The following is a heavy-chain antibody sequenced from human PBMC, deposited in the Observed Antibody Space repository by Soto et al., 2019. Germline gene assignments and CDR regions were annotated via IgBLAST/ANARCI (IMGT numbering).Heavy chain of an antibody. J-gene: IGHJ4*02. CDR3: AKDRGGDSGYVGY. CDR2: ISGSGGST. V-gene: IGHV3-23*01. CDR1: GFTFSSYA. Sequence: EVQLLESGGGLVQPGGSLRLSCAASGFTFSSYAMSWVRQAPGKGLEWVSAISGSGGSTYYADSVKGRFTISRDNSKNTLYLQMNRLRDEATAVYYCAKDRGGDSGYVGYWGQGTLVTVSS. D-gene: IGHD1-26*01.